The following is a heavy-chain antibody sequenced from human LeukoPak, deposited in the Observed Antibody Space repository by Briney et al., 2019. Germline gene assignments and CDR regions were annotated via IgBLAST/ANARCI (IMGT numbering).Heavy chain of an antibody. CDR2: IYYSGST. J-gene: IGHJ4*02. Sequence: GSLRLSCAASGFTFSSYAMSWVRQPPGKGLEWIGSIYYSGSTYYNPSLKSRVTISVDTSKNQFSLKLSSVTAADTAVYYCAASLRDSSWGAVGYWGQGTLVTVSS. D-gene: IGHD3-22*01. CDR3: AASLRDSSWGAVGY. V-gene: IGHV4-38-2*01. CDR1: GFTFSSYA.